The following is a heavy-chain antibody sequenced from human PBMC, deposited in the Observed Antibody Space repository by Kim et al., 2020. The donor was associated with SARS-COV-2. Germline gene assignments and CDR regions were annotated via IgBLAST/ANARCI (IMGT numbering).Heavy chain of an antibody. J-gene: IGHJ4*02. V-gene: IGHV3-64*01. D-gene: IGHD3-22*01. Sequence: VKGRFTISRDNSKNTLYLQMGSLRAEDMAVYYCARGSPHYYDSSGGGFDYWGQGTLVTVSS. CDR3: ARGSPHYYDSSGGGFDY.